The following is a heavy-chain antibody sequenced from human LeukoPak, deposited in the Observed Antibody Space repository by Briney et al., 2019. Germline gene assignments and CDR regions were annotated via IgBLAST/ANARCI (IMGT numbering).Heavy chain of an antibody. CDR3: AREAARPYYYYYYMDV. CDR1: GGTFSSYA. CDR2: IIPIFGTA. V-gene: IGHV1-69*05. Sequence: ASVKVSCKASGGTFSSYAISWVRQAPGQGLEWMGGIIPIFGTANYAQKFQGRVTITTDESTSTAYMELSSLRSEDTAVYCCAREAARPYYYYYYMDVWGKGTTVTVSS. J-gene: IGHJ6*03. D-gene: IGHD6-6*01.